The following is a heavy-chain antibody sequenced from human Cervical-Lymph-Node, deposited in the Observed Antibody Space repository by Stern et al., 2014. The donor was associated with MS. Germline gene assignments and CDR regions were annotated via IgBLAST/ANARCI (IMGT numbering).Heavy chain of an antibody. CDR3: ARAVRELGT. D-gene: IGHD1-7*01. Sequence: EVQLEESGGGLVQPGESLRLSCAVSGFHFSNYWMTWVRQAPGKGLEWVASIKTDGSEKSYLGSVEGRFYISRVHAQTSPYLLINILRAEDTAVYYCARAVRELGTWGQGTLVTVSS. V-gene: IGHV3-7*01. CDR1: GFHFSNYW. CDR2: IKTDGSEK. J-gene: IGHJ5*02.